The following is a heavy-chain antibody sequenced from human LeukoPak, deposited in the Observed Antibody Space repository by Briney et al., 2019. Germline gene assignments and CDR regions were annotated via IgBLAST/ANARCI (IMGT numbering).Heavy chain of an antibody. J-gene: IGHJ3*02. D-gene: IGHD2-2*01. CDR1: GGSISSYY. V-gene: IGHV4-59*01. CDR2: IYYSGST. CDR3: ARANYCSRTSCFRDAFDI. Sequence: PSETLSLTCTVSGGSISSYYWSWIRQPPGKGLEWIGYIYYSGSTNYNPSLKSRVTISVDTSKNQFSLKLSSVTAADTAVYYCARANYCSRTSCFRDAFDIWGQGTMVTVSS.